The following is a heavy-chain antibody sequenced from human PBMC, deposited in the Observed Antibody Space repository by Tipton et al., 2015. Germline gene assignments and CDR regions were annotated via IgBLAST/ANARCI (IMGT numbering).Heavy chain of an antibody. D-gene: IGHD3-22*01. CDR2: IYHSGRT. CDR1: GGSIRTYY. V-gene: IGHV4-59*07. CDR3: ARLTGDYYDSATYDPTYVDY. Sequence: TLSLTCTISGGSIRTYYWVWVRQPPGRGLESLGHIYHSGRTNYNPSLRSRLTMSVDSSKNQFSLRLSSATAADTAVYYCARLTGDYYDSATYDPTYVDYWGQGILVSVSS. J-gene: IGHJ4*02.